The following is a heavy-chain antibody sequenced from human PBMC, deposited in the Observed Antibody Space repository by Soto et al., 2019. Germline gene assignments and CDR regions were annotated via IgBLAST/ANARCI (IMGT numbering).Heavy chain of an antibody. V-gene: IGHV3-7*01. Sequence: PGGSLRLSCAASGFTFSNYWMSWVRQAPGKGLEWVANMNQDGSEKYYVDSVKGRFTISRDNAKNSLYLQMNSLRAEDTAVYYCARDSQWLTFWGQGTLVTVPS. CDR3: ARDSQWLTF. CDR2: MNQDGSEK. D-gene: IGHD6-19*01. J-gene: IGHJ4*02. CDR1: GFTFSNYW.